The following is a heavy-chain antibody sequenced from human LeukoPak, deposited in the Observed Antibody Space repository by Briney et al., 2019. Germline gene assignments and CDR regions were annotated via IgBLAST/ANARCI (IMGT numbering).Heavy chain of an antibody. CDR2: INHIIIP. D-gene: IGHD3-3*01. J-gene: IGHJ6*03. V-gene: IGHV4-34*01. Sequence: SDCLSLTCAVYGGSFSGYYWGWIRQPPGKGLEWIGEINHIIIPNYNPSLKSRVTISVDTSKNQFSLKLSSVTAADTAVYYCARVGKILRFLEWSAYYNYMDVWGKGTTAT. CDR1: GGSFSGYY. CDR3: ARVGKILRFLEWSAYYNYMDV.